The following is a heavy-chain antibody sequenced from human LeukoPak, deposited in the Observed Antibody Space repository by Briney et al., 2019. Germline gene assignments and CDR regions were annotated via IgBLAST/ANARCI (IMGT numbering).Heavy chain of an antibody. J-gene: IGHJ6*02. CDR2: IGGSGGST. CDR3: ANQLGWWTSDV. Sequence: GGSLRLSCAASGFTFSSYAMSWVRQAPGKGLEWVSGIGGSGGSTYYAGSVKGRFSISRDNSKNTLYLQMNSLRAEDTAVYFCANQLGWWTSDVWSQGTTVTVSS. V-gene: IGHV3-23*01. D-gene: IGHD2-15*01. CDR1: GFTFSSYA.